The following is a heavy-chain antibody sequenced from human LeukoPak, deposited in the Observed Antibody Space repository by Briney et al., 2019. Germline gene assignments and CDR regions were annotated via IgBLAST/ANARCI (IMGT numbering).Heavy chain of an antibody. CDR2: INHSGST. CDR1: GGSFSGYY. D-gene: IGHD2-2*01. Sequence: SETLSLTCAVYGGSFSGYYWSWIRQPPGKGLEWIGEINHSGSTNYNPSLKSRVTISVDTSKNQFSQKLSSVTAADTAVYYCASLGGVPAAVGHWGQGTLVTVSS. CDR3: ASLGGVPAAVGH. J-gene: IGHJ1*01. V-gene: IGHV4-34*01.